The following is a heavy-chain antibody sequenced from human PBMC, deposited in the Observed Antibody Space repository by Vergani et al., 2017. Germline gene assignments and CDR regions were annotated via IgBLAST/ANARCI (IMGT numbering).Heavy chain of an antibody. CDR3: AKDLTAFLDFPPGANWFDP. CDR2: IWSKPYGGTT. V-gene: IGHV3-49*04. J-gene: IGHJ5*02. CDR1: GFTLGDYA. Sequence: EVHLVESGGGLVQPGRSLRLSCSGSGFTLGDYAMTWVRQAPGKGLEWVAFIWSKPYGGTTEYAASVKGRFTISRDDSKSIAYLQMSSLKAEDTAVYYCAKDLTAFLDFPPGANWFDPWGQGTLVTVSS. D-gene: IGHD2/OR15-2a*01.